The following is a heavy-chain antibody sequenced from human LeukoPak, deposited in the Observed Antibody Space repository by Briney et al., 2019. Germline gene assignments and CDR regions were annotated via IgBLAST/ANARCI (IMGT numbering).Heavy chain of an antibody. CDR2: ISSTSSTI. D-gene: IGHD3-22*01. Sequence: PGGSLRLSCAASGFTFTIYSMNWVRQAPGKGLEWVSYISSTSSTIYYADSVKGRFSNSRDNAKNSLYLQMNSLRAEDTAVYYCARDYYDSSGYYYGGYWGQGTLVTVSS. CDR1: GFTFTIYS. CDR3: ARDYYDSSGYYYGGY. V-gene: IGHV3-48*04. J-gene: IGHJ4*02.